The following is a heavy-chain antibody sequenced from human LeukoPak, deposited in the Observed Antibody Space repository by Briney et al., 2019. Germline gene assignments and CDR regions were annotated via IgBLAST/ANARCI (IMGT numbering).Heavy chain of an antibody. Sequence: GGSLRLSCAASGFTFSSYAMHWVRQAPGKGLEWVAVISYDGSNKYYADSVKGRFTISRDNSKNTLYLQMNSQRAEDTAVYYCAREGGRNLYYMDVWGKGTTVTVSS. CDR3: AREGGRNLYYMDV. J-gene: IGHJ6*03. V-gene: IGHV3-30*04. CDR1: GFTFSSYA. D-gene: IGHD6-25*01. CDR2: ISYDGSNK.